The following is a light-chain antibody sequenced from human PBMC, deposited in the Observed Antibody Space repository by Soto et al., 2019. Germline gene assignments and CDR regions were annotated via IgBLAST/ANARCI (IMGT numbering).Light chain of an antibody. V-gene: IGKV1-39*01. Sequence: DIPMTQSPSSLSASVGDRVTIYCRTSQSITYHLNWYQQKPGKTPKLLIYAASTLQSEVPSRFSGSESGTDFILTSSSLQPEECATYYCQQSHSAPLTCGGGTKVEIK. CDR1: QSITYH. J-gene: IGKJ4*01. CDR3: QQSHSAPLT. CDR2: AAS.